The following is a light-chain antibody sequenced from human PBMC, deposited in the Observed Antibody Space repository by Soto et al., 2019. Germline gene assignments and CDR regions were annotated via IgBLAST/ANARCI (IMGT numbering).Light chain of an antibody. CDR1: QGISNY. J-gene: IGKJ1*01. Sequence: DIQMTQSPSSLSASVRDRVTITGRASQGISNYLAWYQQKPGKVHKLLIYAASTLQSGVPSRFSGSGSGTEFTLTISSLQPEDVATYYFQKYDSAPWSFVQGTKVEIK. V-gene: IGKV1-27*01. CDR3: QKYDSAPWS. CDR2: AAS.